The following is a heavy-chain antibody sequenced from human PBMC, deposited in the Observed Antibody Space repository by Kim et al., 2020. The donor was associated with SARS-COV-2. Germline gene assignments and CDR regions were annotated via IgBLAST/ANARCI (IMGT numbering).Heavy chain of an antibody. CDR1: GGSISSSGYY. D-gene: IGHD3-10*01. J-gene: IGHJ3*02. CDR3: ACRVQAVLHAFDS. V-gene: IGHV4-39*01. CDR2: IYYSGST. Sequence: SETLSLTCTVSGGSISSSGYYWGWIRQPPGKGLEWIGSIYYSGSTYYNPSLKSRVTISVDTSKNQFSLKLSSVTAADTAVYYCACRVQAVLHAFDSWCQG.